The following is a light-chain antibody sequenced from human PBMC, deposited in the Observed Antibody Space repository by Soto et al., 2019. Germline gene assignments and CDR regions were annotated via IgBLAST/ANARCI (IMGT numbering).Light chain of an antibody. CDR1: SSDVGGYNY. Sequence: VLAQPASVSGSPGQSITISCTGTSSDVGGYNYVSWYQQHPGKAPKLMIYDVSNRPSGVSNRFSGSKSGNTASLTISGLQAEDEADYYCSSYTSSSIFYVFGTGTKVTVL. CDR3: SSYTSSSIFYV. J-gene: IGLJ1*01. V-gene: IGLV2-14*01. CDR2: DVS.